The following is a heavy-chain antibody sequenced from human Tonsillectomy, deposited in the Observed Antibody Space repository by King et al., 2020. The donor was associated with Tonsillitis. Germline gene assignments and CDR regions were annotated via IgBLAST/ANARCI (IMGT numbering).Heavy chain of an antibody. D-gene: IGHD6-13*01. V-gene: IGHV3-23*01. CDR2: VSGSGDPT. Sequence: VQLLESGGGLVQPGGSLRLSCAASGFTFSSYAMSWVRQAPGKGLEWVSTVSGSGDPTYYADSVKGRFTISRDNSKNTLYLQMNSLRAEDTAVYYCVKGGFWYAWDWGQGTLVTVSS. J-gene: IGHJ4*02. CDR1: GFTFSSYA. CDR3: VKGGFWYAWD.